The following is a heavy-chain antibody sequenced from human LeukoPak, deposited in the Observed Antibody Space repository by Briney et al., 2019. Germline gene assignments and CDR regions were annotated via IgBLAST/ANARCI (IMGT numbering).Heavy chain of an antibody. CDR2: IYYSGST. D-gene: IGHD4-17*01. J-gene: IGHJ6*02. V-gene: IGHV4-30-4*01. CDR1: GGSISSGDYY. Sequence: SQTLSLTCTVSGGSISSGDYYWSWIRQPPGKGLEWIGYIYYSGSTYYNPSLKSRVTISVDTSKNQFSLKLSSATAADTAVYYCAREDYGDSLYGMDVWGQGTTVTVSS. CDR3: AREDYGDSLYGMDV.